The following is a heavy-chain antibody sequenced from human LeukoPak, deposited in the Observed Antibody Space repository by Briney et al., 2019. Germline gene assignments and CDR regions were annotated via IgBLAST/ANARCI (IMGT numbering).Heavy chain of an antibody. CDR3: AADTSGYRIFNY. Sequence: SETLSLTCTVSGGSISRGGYCWSWIRQHQGKGLEWIGYIDYSGSTFYNPSLKSRLTMSIDTSKNQFSLKLSSVTAADTAVYYCAADTSGYRIFNYWGQGTLVTVSS. V-gene: IGHV4-31*03. CDR2: IDYSGST. D-gene: IGHD3-22*01. CDR1: GGSISRGGYC. J-gene: IGHJ4*02.